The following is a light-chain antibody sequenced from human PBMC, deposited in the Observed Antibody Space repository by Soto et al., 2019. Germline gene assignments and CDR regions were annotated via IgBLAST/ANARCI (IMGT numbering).Light chain of an antibody. V-gene: IGKV3-20*01. CDR3: QQYGGSPTYT. Sequence: EIVLTQSPGTLSLSPGERATLSCRASQTVSSSYLAWYQQKHGQAPRLLIYGASSRATGIPDRFSGSGSGTDFNLNISRLEPEDFALYYCQQYGGSPTYTFGQGTKLEIK. CDR2: GAS. J-gene: IGKJ2*01. CDR1: QTVSSSY.